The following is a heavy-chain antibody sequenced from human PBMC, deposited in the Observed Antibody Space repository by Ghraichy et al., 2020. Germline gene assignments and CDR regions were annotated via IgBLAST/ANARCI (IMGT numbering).Heavy chain of an antibody. Sequence: SETLSLTCAVYGGSFSGYYWSWIRQPPGKGLEWIGEINHSGSTNYNPSLKSRVTISVDTSKNQFSLKLSSVTAADTAVYYCARGAGSAGTDPYYFDYWGQGTLVTVSS. CDR2: INHSGST. V-gene: IGHV4-34*01. CDR1: GGSFSGYY. CDR3: ARGAGSAGTDPYYFDY. J-gene: IGHJ4*02. D-gene: IGHD1-1*01.